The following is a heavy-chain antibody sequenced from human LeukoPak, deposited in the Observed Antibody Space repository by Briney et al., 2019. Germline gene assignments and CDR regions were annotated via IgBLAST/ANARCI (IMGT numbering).Heavy chain of an antibody. CDR1: GFTFSSYW. D-gene: IGHD3-3*01. Sequence: GGSLRLSCAASGFTFSSYWMSWVRQAPGKGLEWVSSISSSSSYIYYADSVKGRFTISRDNAKNSLYLQMDSLRAEDTAVYYCAGDFWSGYFDYWGQGTLVTVSS. V-gene: IGHV3-21*01. J-gene: IGHJ4*02. CDR3: AGDFWSGYFDY. CDR2: ISSSSSYI.